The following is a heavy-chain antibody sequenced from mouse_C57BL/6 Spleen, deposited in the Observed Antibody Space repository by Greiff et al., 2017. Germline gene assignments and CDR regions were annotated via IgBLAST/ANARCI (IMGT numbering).Heavy chain of an antibody. D-gene: IGHD1-1*01. Sequence: VQGVESDAELVKPGASVKISCKVSGYTFTDHTIHWMKQRPEQGLEWIGYIYPRDGSTKYNEKFKGKATLTADKSSSTAYMQLNSLTSEDSAVYFCASHYYGSSHWYFDVWGTGTTVTVSS. CDR3: ASHYYGSSHWYFDV. CDR2: IYPRDGST. V-gene: IGHV1-78*01. CDR1: GYTFTDHT. J-gene: IGHJ1*03.